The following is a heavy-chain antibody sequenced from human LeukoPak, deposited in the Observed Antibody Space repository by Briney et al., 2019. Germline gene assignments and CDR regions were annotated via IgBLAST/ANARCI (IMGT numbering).Heavy chain of an antibody. V-gene: IGHV3-23*01. J-gene: IGHJ6*03. CDR1: GFTFSSYA. Sequence: GGSLRLSCAASGFTFSSYAMSWVRQAPGKGLEWVSAISGSGGSTYYADSVKGRFTISRDNSKNTLYLQMNSLRAEDTAVYYCAKTQSYYDSSGYRYYYYYYMDVWGKGTTVTVSS. CDR3: AKTQSYYDSSGYRYYYYYYMDV. CDR2: ISGSGGST. D-gene: IGHD3-22*01.